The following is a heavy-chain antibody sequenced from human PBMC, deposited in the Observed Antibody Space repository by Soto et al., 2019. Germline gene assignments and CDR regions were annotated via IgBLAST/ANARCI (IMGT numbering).Heavy chain of an antibody. CDR1: GFTFSSYA. V-gene: IGHV3-30-3*01. Sequence: QVQLVESGGGVVQPGRSLRLSCAASGFTFSSYAMHWVRQAPGKGLEWVAVVSFDGTDNNYADSVKGRFTISRDNSKNTLYLQMNSLRADDTAVYYCAGLGITAYFDSWGQGTLVTVSS. CDR3: AGLGITAYFDS. D-gene: IGHD3-3*01. CDR2: VSFDGTDN. J-gene: IGHJ4*02.